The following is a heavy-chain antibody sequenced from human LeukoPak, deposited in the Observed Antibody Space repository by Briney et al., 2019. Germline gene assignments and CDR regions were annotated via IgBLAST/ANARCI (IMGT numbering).Heavy chain of an antibody. V-gene: IGHV4-59*13. Sequence: SETLSLTCTVSGGSISSYYWSWIRQPPGKGLEWIGYIYYSGSTNYNPSLKSRVTISVDTSKNQFSLKLSSVTAADTAVYYCARVGFEVGATSYFDYWGQGTLVTVSS. J-gene: IGHJ4*02. CDR1: GGSISSYY. CDR3: ARVGFEVGATSYFDY. D-gene: IGHD1-26*01. CDR2: IYYSGST.